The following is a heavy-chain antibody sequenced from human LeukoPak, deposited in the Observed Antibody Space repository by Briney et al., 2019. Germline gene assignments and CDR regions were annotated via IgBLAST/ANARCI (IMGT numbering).Heavy chain of an antibody. CDR3: ARLVGASWFDS. CDR1: GDSFSTNSAT. J-gene: IGHJ5*01. CDR2: TYYRSKWYN. V-gene: IGHV6-1*01. Sequence: RSQTFSLTCAISGDSFSTNSATWTWLRQSPSRGLEWLGRTYYRSKWYNDYAVSMKSRITINPDTSKNQFSLQLNSVTPEDTAVYYCARLVGASWFDSWGQGTLVTVSS. D-gene: IGHD1-26*01.